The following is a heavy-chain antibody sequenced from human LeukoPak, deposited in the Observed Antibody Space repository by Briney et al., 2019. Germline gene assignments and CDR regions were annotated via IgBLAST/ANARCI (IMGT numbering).Heavy chain of an antibody. D-gene: IGHD2-2*01. Sequence: PPETLSLTCTVSGGSISSYYWSWIRQPPGKGLEWIGYIYYSGSTNYNPSLKSRVTISVDTSKNQFSLKLSSVTAADTAVYYCAGGAAPNIVVVPASSGIGFDYWGQGTLVTVSS. CDR3: AGGAAPNIVVVPASSGIGFDY. V-gene: IGHV4-59*01. CDR1: GGSISSYY. J-gene: IGHJ4*02. CDR2: IYYSGST.